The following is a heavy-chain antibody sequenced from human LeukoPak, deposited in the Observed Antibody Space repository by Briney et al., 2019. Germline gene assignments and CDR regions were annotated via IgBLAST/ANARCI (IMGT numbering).Heavy chain of an antibody. V-gene: IGHV2-5*02. CDR3: AHRNLPTLPFNY. CDR1: GFSLSTSGVG. Sequence: SSPTLVNPTQTLTLTCTFSGFSLSTSGVGVGWIRQPPGKALEWLALIYWDDDKRYSPSLKSRLTLTKDTSKNQVVLTMSNMDPVDTATYYCAHRNLPTLPFNYWGQGTLVTVSS. CDR2: IYWDDDK. D-gene: IGHD2-2*01. J-gene: IGHJ4*02.